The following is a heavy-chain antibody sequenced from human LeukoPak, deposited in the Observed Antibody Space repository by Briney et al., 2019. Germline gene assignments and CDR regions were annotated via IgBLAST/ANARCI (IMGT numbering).Heavy chain of an antibody. V-gene: IGHV3-21*06. CDR2: ISGTSDYI. CDR1: GFTFSSYS. J-gene: IGHJ4*02. CDR3: ARREPQGCSGTSCFAGPVGH. D-gene: IGHD2-2*01. Sequence: GGSLRLSCAASGFTFSSYSMNWVRQSPGKGLEWVSSISGTSDYIYYADSVKGRFTISRDNGQNSLYLQMNSLRAEDTAVYYCARREPQGCSGTSCFAGPVGHWGQGTLVTVSS.